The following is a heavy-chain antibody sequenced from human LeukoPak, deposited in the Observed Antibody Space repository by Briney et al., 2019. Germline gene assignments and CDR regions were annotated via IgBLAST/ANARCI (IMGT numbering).Heavy chain of an antibody. V-gene: IGHV3-74*01. CDR1: GFTFSSYW. CDR3: EGAWEGAETGGSPP. J-gene: IGHJ5*02. Sequence: GGSLRLSCAASGFTFSSYWMHWVRQAPGKGLVWVSRINSDGSSTSYADSVKGRFTISRDNAKNTLYLQMNSLRADDTAVYYCEGAWEGAETGGSPPGGRGPRVTFP. CDR2: INSDGSST. D-gene: IGHD1-26*01.